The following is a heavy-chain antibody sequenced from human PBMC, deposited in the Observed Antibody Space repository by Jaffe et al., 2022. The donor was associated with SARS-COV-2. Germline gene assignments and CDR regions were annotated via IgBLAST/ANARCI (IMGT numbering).Heavy chain of an antibody. J-gene: IGHJ3*02. CDR3: AKGRSSKEKEAFDM. D-gene: IGHD2-2*01. V-gene: IGHV3-23*01. CDR2: ISGSGGRT. CDR1: GFIFSSYA. Sequence: EVKLLESGGGLVQPGGSLRLSCAASGFIFSSYAMTWVRQAPGKGLEWVSSISGSGGRTYNGDSVKGRFTISRDDSKNTLSLQMNSLRAEDTAVYYCAKGRSSKEKEAFDMWGQGTVVTVSS.